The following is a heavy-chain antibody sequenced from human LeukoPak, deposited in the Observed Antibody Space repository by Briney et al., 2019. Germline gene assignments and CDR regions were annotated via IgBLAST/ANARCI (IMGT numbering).Heavy chain of an antibody. CDR1: GFTFSSYA. J-gene: IGHJ4*02. V-gene: IGHV3-23*01. CDR3: ARDGITGTTTY. D-gene: IGHD1-7*01. CDR2: ISGSGGST. Sequence: GGSLRLSCAASGFTFSSYAMSWVRQAPGKGLEWVSAISGSGGSTYYADSVKGRFTISRDNAKNSLYLQMNSLRAEDTAVYYCARDGITGTTTYWGQGTLVTVSS.